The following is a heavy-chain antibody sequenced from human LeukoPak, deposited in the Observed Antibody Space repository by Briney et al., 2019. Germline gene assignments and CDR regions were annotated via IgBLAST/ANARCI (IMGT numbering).Heavy chain of an antibody. V-gene: IGHV3-74*01. Sequence: GGSLRLSCAASGFTFSSYWMHWVRQAPGKGLVWVSRINSDGSSTSYADSVKDRFTISRDNAKNTLYLQMNSLRAEDTAVHYCARDPGYSSILDYWGQGTLVTVSS. CDR1: GFTFSSYW. CDR2: INSDGSST. D-gene: IGHD6-13*01. J-gene: IGHJ4*02. CDR3: ARDPGYSSILDY.